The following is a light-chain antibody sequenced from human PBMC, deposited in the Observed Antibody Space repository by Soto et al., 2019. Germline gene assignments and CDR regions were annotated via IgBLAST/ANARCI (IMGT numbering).Light chain of an antibody. CDR1: QSISSY. CDR3: QQSYGSPWT. CDR2: GAS. Sequence: DIPMTQSPSSLSASVGDRVTITCRPSQSISSYLNWYQQKPGKAPNLLIYGASSLQSGVPSRFSASGSGTDFTLTISSLQPEDFATYYCQQSYGSPWTFGQGTKVEIK. J-gene: IGKJ1*01. V-gene: IGKV1-39*01.